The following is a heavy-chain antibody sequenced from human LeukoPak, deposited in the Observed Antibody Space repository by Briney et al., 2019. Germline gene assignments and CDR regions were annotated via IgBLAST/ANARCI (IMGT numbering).Heavy chain of an antibody. D-gene: IGHD4-17*01. Sequence: GGSLRLSCAASGFTFSSYGMHWVRQAPGKGLEWVALIWYDGSNKYYTDSVKGRLTISRDNSKNTLYLQMNSLRAEDTAVYYCANEIRPNDYWGQGTLVTVSS. J-gene: IGHJ4*02. V-gene: IGHV3-33*06. CDR3: ANEIRPNDY. CDR1: GFTFSSYG. CDR2: IWYDGSNK.